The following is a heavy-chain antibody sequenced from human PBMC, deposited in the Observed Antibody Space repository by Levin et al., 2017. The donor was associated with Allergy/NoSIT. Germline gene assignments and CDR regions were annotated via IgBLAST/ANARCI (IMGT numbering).Heavy chain of an antibody. D-gene: IGHD2-15*01. CDR2: IDTAGDT. V-gene: IGHV3-13*01. CDR3: VRARYCSATSCADSGWFDP. Sequence: LSLTCAASGFTFSNYDMHWVRQATGKGLEWVSAIDTAGDTYYPGSVKGRFTISRENAQNSLYLQMNSPRVGDTAVYYCVRARYCSATSCADSGWFDPWGQGTLVTVSS. J-gene: IGHJ5*02. CDR1: GFTFSNYD.